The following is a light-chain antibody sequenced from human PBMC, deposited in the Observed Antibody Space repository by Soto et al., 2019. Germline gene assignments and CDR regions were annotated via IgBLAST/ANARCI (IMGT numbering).Light chain of an antibody. CDR2: EVT. CDR1: TSDFGFYNY. V-gene: IGLV2-14*01. Sequence: QSVLTQPASVSGSPGQSITISCTGTTSDFGFYNYVSWYQHHPGKAPKLLIYEVTNRHSGVSNRFSGSKSGNTASLTISGLQAEDEAHYYCSSYTSSTDYVFGAGTKVIV. J-gene: IGLJ1*01. CDR3: SSYTSSTDYV.